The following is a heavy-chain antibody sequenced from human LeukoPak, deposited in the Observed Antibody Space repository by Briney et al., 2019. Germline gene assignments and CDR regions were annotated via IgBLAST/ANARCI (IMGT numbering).Heavy chain of an antibody. CDR3: AKGGGGYRNGFSA. CDR1: GFTFNTYT. D-gene: IGHD5-18*01. CDR2: ITASSTAI. J-gene: IGHJ6*04. V-gene: IGHV3-21*01. Sequence: PGGSLRLSCAASGFTFNTYTMNWVRQAPGKGLEWVSSITASSTAIYSADSVKGRFTISRDNAKNFLYLQMNSLRAEDTAVYYCAKGGGGYRNGFSAWGKGTTVTVSS.